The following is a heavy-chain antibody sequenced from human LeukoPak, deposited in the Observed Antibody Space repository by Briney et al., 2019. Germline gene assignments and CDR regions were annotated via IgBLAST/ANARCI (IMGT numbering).Heavy chain of an antibody. CDR1: GFTFSSYW. D-gene: IGHD5-18*01. Sequence: GSLRLSCAASGFTFSSYWMHWVRQAPGKGLVLVSLINSNRSSTSYADSVKGRFTISRDNAKNTLYLQMNSLRAEDTGVYYCGRENTGHDAFDIWGQGTMVTVSS. V-gene: IGHV3-74*01. CDR2: INSNRSST. CDR3: GRENTGHDAFDI. J-gene: IGHJ3*02.